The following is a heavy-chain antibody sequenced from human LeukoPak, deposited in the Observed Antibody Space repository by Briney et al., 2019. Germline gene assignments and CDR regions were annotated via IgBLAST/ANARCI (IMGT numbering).Heavy chain of an antibody. CDR1: GFTFSSYS. V-gene: IGHV3-21*01. CDR2: ISSSSSYI. J-gene: IGHJ4*02. CDR3: ARARGIGYCSSTSCYHFDY. Sequence: PGGSLRLSCAASGFTFSSYSMNWVRQAPGKGLEWVSSISSSSSYIYYADSVKGRFTISRDNAKNSLYLQMNSLRAEDTAVYYCARARGIGYCSSTSCYHFDYWGQGTLVTVSS. D-gene: IGHD2-2*01.